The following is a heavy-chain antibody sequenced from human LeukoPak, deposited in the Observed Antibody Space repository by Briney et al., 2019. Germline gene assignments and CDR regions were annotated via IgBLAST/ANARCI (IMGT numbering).Heavy chain of an antibody. CDR2: INHSGST. CDR1: GGSFSGYY. CDR3: ARGCRDDSSGYYREDYFDY. D-gene: IGHD3-22*01. J-gene: IGHJ4*02. Sequence: SETLSLTRAVYGGSFSGYYWSWIRQPPGKGLEWIGEINHSGSTNYNPSLKSRVTISVDTSKNQFSLKLSSVTAADTAVYYCARGCRDDSSGYYREDYFDYWGQGTLVTVSS. V-gene: IGHV4-34*01.